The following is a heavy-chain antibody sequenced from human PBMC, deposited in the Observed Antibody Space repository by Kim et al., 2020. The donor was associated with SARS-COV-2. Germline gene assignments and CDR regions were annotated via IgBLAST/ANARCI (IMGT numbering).Heavy chain of an antibody. CDR2: IIPIFGTA. Sequence: SVKVSCKASGGTFSSYAISWVRQAPGQGLEWMGGIIPIFGTANYAQKFQGRVTITADESTSTAYMELSSLRSEDTAVYYYAVTDPYSYDSSGYYSYYYGMEVCGPGTTVTAS. V-gene: IGHV1-69*13. D-gene: IGHD3-22*01. J-gene: IGHJ6*02. CDR1: GGTFSSYA. CDR3: AVTDPYSYDSSGYYSYYYGMEV.